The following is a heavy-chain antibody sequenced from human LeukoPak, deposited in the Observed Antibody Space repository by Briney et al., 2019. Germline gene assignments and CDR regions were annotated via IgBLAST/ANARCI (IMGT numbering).Heavy chain of an antibody. CDR1: GGSIDSSTYY. V-gene: IGHV4-39*01. D-gene: IGHD3-16*01. CDR3: ARRLRPGDYFDY. Sequence: SETLSLTCTVSGGSIDSSTYYWGWIRQPPGKGLEWIGSFYNSGSTYRNPSLSSRVTIFADMSKNQFSPKLTSVTAADTAVYYRARRLRPGDYFDYWGQGILVTVSS. CDR2: FYNSGST. J-gene: IGHJ4*02.